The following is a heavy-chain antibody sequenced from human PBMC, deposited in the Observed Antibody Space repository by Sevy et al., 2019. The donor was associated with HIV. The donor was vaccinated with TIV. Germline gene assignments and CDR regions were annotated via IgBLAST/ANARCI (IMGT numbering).Heavy chain of an antibody. CDR2: IWYDGTNK. CDR3: ASGAYYYASRSQNFDY. J-gene: IGHJ4*02. V-gene: IGHV3-33*01. D-gene: IGHD3-10*01. Sequence: GESLKISCAASGFTFSSYGMHWVRQAPGKGLEWVALIWYDGTNKYYADSVKGRFTISRDNSKNTLYLQMNSLRAEDTAVYYCASGAYYYASRSQNFDYWGPGTLATVSS. CDR1: GFTFSSYG.